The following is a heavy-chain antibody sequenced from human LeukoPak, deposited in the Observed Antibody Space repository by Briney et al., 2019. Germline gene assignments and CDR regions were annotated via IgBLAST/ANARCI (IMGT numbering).Heavy chain of an antibody. J-gene: IGHJ4*02. CDR1: GVTFSSYA. CDR2: IIPIFGTA. V-gene: IGHV1-69*05. Sequence: SVKVSCKASGVTFSSYAISWVRQAPGQGLEWMGGIIPIFGTANYAQKFQGRVTITTDESTSTAYMELSSLRSEGTAVYYCARDLNSNYEGFDYWGQGTLVTVSS. D-gene: IGHD4-11*01. CDR3: ARDLNSNYEGFDY.